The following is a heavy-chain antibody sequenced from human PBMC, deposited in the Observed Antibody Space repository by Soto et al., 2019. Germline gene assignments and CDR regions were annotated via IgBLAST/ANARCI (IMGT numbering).Heavy chain of an antibody. Sequence: GESLKISCRGSGYSFTSYWMSWVRQMPGKGLEWMGRIDPSDSYTNYSPSFQGHVTISADKSISTAYLQWSSLKASDTAMYYCARHIVVVPAAIEAYYYYGMDVWGQGTTVTVSS. CDR1: GYSFTSYW. J-gene: IGHJ6*02. CDR2: IDPSDSYT. D-gene: IGHD2-2*02. V-gene: IGHV5-10-1*01. CDR3: ARHIVVVPAAIEAYYYYGMDV.